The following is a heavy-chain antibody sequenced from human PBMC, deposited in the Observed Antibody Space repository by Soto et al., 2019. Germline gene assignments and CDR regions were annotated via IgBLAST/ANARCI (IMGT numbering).Heavy chain of an antibody. J-gene: IGHJ3*02. CDR2: IIPIFGTA. D-gene: IGHD2-2*02. Sequence: QVQLVQSGAEVKKPGSSVKVSCKASGGTFSSYAISWVRQAPGQGLEWMGGIIPIFGTANYAQKFQGRVTITADESTSTAYMELSSLRSEDTAVYYCARADCSSTSCYRPGAFDIWGQGTMVTVSS. V-gene: IGHV1-69*01. CDR3: ARADCSSTSCYRPGAFDI. CDR1: GGTFSSYA.